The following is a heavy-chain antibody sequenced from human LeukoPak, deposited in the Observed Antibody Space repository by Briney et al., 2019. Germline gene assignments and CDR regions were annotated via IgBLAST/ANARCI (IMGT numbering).Heavy chain of an antibody. Sequence: GGSLRLSCAASGFAFSSHSMNWVRQAPGKGLEWVSSISGSSAYIYYADSVRGRFTVSRDNAKNSLYLQMNSLRAEDTAVYYRARATVVLDYWGQGTLVTVSS. J-gene: IGHJ4*02. V-gene: IGHV3-21*01. CDR3: ARATVVLDY. D-gene: IGHD2-2*01. CDR1: GFAFSSHS. CDR2: ISGSSAYI.